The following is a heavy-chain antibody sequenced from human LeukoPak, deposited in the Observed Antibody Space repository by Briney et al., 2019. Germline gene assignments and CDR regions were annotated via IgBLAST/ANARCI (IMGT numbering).Heavy chain of an antibody. CDR1: AFTFSSYG. J-gene: IGHJ4*01. CDR2: ISYDGSNN. V-gene: IGHV3-30*18. CDR3: AKDERT. Sequence: ARSLTLSCAASAFTFSSYGMHWVRQAPGKGLEWVAVISYDGSNNYYTGSVKGRFNISRDNSKNTQYLQINRLRAEDTAVYYCAKDERTWGQGTLVNVSS. D-gene: IGHD1/OR15-1a*01.